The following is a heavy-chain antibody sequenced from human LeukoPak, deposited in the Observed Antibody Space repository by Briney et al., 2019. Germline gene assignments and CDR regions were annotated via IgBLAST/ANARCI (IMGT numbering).Heavy chain of an antibody. Sequence: GGTLRLSCAASGFTFSDYYMSWIRQAPGKGLEWVSYISSSGSTIYYADSVKGRFTISRDNAKNSLYLQMNSLRAEDTAVYYCARGSLHHSSYGMDVWGQGTTVTVSS. D-gene: IGHD1-14*01. J-gene: IGHJ6*02. CDR3: ARGSLHHSSYGMDV. V-gene: IGHV3-11*01. CDR2: ISSSGSTI. CDR1: GFTFSDYY.